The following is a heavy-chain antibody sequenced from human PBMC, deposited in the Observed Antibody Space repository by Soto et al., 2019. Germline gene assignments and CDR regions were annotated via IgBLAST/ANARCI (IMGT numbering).Heavy chain of an antibody. V-gene: IGHV4-34*01. Sequence: QVQLQQWGAGLLKPSETLSLTCAVYGGSFSGYYWSWIRQPPGKGLEWIGEINHSGSTNYNPSLKSRVTISVDTSKNQFSLKLSSVTAAATAVYYCAAPLGREDAFDIWGQGTMVTVSS. CDR2: INHSGST. D-gene: IGHD7-27*01. CDR3: AAPLGREDAFDI. CDR1: GGSFSGYY. J-gene: IGHJ3*02.